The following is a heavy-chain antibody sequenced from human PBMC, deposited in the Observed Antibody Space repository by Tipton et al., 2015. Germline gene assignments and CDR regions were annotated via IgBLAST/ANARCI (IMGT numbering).Heavy chain of an antibody. D-gene: IGHD5-12*01. V-gene: IGHV3-30*18. CDR3: AKVPRAWHYSYGMDV. J-gene: IGHJ6*02. Sequence: SLRLSCAGSGLTFSKYGMHWVRQAPGKGLEWVAVTSYDGSNIHYADSLKGRFTISRDNSKNTLYLQMNSLRAEDTAVYYCAKVPRAWHYSYGMDVWGQGTTVTVSS. CDR2: TSYDGSNI. CDR1: GLTFSKYG.